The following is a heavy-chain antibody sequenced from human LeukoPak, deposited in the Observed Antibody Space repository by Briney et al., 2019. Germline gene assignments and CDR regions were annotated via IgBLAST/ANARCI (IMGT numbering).Heavy chain of an antibody. CDR3: PTDGYTYYYGMDV. V-gene: IGHV3-23*01. CDR1: GFTFSSYA. J-gene: IGHJ6*02. CDR2: ISGSGGST. D-gene: IGHD5-24*01. Sequence: PGGSLRLSCAASGFTFSSYAMSWVRQAPGKGLEWVSAISGSGGSTYYADSVKGRFTISRDNSKNTLYLQMNSLRAEDTAVYYSPTDGYTYYYGMDVWGQGTTVTVSS.